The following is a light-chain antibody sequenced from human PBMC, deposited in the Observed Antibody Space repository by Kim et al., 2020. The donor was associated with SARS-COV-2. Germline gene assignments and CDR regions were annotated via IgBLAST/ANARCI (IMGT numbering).Light chain of an antibody. CDR3: QQYQKYPLT. CDR2: GAS. V-gene: IGKV1-16*02. CDR1: QGIGNY. J-gene: IGKJ4*01. Sequence: ASVGDRVTITCRASQGIGNYLAWFQQKPGKAPECLIYGASNLQSGVPSKFSGSGSGTDFTLTISSLQPEDFATYYCQQYQKYPLTFGGGTKVDIK.